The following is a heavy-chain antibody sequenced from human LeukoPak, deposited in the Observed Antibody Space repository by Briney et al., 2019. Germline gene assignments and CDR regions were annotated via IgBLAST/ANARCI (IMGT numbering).Heavy chain of an antibody. J-gene: IGHJ4*02. CDR3: ARYYDSSGYLDY. Sequence: SQTLSLTCTVSGGSISSGGYYWSWIRQPPGKGLEWIGYIYHSGSTNYNPSLKSRVTMSVDTSKNQFSLKLSSVTAADTAVYYCARYYDSSGYLDYWGQGTLVTVSS. D-gene: IGHD3-22*01. V-gene: IGHV4-30-2*01. CDR1: GGSISSGGYY. CDR2: IYHSGST.